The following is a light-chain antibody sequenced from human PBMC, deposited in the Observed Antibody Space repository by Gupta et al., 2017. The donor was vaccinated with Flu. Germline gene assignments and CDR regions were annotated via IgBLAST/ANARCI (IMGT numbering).Light chain of an antibody. CDR3: QSYDSSMGAVV. J-gene: IGLJ2*01. Sequence: HSVLTQPPSVSGAPRLRVTISCTGSSSNIGAGYDVHWYQQLPGPAPKLLIYGNSNRPSGVPDRFSGSKSGTSASLAITGLQAEDEADYYCQSYDSSMGAVVFGGGTKLTVL. CDR2: GNS. V-gene: IGLV1-40*01. CDR1: SSNIGAGYD.